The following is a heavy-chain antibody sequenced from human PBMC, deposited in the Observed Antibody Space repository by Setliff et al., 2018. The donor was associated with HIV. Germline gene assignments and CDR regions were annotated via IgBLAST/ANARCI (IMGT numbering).Heavy chain of an antibody. CDR3: ARDIVVVTAIRRPSYYYYGMDV. CDR2: IIPIFGTS. D-gene: IGHD2-21*02. V-gene: IGHV1-69*13. Sequence: SVKVSCKASGGSFSNYAFSWVRQAPGQGLEWMGGIIPIFGTSNYARKFQGRVTLNADGSTSTVYMELSSLGSEDTAVYYCARDIVVVTAIRRPSYYYYGMDVWGQGTTVTVSS. CDR1: GGSFSNYA. J-gene: IGHJ6*02.